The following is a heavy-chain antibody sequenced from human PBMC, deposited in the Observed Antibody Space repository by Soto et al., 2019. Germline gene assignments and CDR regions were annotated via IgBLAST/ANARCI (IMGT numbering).Heavy chain of an antibody. CDR3: ASSRITMVPYGMDV. Sequence: ASVKVSCKASGYTFTIYAMHWVRQAPGQRLEWVGWINAGNGNTKYSQKFQGRVTITRDTSASTAYMELSSLRSEDTAVYYCASSRITMVPYGMDVWGQGTTVTVSS. CDR2: INAGNGNT. D-gene: IGHD3-10*01. J-gene: IGHJ6*02. V-gene: IGHV1-3*01. CDR1: GYTFTIYA.